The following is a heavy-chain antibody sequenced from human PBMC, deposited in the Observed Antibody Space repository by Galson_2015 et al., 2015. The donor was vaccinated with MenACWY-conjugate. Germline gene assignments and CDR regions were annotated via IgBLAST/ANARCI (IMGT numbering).Heavy chain of an antibody. CDR2: ISSDSGDI. Sequence: SLRLSCAASGFTFSTYTMNWVRLAPGKGLEWVSSISSDSGDIYSADSVKGRFTISRDNAKNSLYLQMNSLRAEDTAVYYCAREGLSSTSFNYYYYYMDVWGTGTTVTVSS. CDR1: GFTFSTYT. V-gene: IGHV3-21*01. J-gene: IGHJ6*03. CDR3: AREGLSSTSFNYYYYYMDV. D-gene: IGHD6-6*01.